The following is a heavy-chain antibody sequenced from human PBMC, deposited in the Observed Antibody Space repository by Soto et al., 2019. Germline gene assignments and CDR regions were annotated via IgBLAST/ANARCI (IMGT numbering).Heavy chain of an antibody. J-gene: IGHJ5*02. CDR3: ARVLGSERSYNWFEP. CDR1: GGTFSSYA. CDR2: IIPIFGTA. V-gene: IGHV1-69*01. D-gene: IGHD1-1*01. Sequence: QVQLVQSGDEVKKPGSSVKVSCKASGGTFSSYAISWVRQAPGQGLEWMGGIIPIFGTANYAQKFQGRVTITADESTSTAYMELCSLKSEDTAVHYRARVLGSERSYNWFEPWGQGTMVTVSS.